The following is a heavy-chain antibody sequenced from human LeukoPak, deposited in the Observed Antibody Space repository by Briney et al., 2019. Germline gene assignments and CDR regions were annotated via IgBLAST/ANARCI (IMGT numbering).Heavy chain of an antibody. V-gene: IGHV5-51*01. D-gene: IGHD1-1*01. CDR2: IYPRDSDT. CDR1: GYSFTSYW. CDR3: ARESLELERTFDY. Sequence: GESLQIPCKGSGYSFTSYWIGWVRQMPGKGLEGMGIIYPRDSDTRSSPSFPAQLTISADTSISTAYLPSSSLTASDTAMYYCARESLELERTFDYWGQGTLVTVSS. J-gene: IGHJ4*02.